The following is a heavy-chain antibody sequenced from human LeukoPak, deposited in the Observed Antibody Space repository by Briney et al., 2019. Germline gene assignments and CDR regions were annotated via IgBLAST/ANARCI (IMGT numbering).Heavy chain of an antibody. D-gene: IGHD4-17*01. CDR1: GGSISSYY. Sequence: RSSETLSLTCTVSGGSISSYYWSWIRQPPGKGLEWIGYIYYSGSTNYNPSLKSRVTISVDTSKNQCSLKLSSVTAADTAVYYCARHHYGDYVPFDYWGQGTLVTVSS. J-gene: IGHJ4*02. V-gene: IGHV4-59*08. CDR2: IYYSGST. CDR3: ARHHYGDYVPFDY.